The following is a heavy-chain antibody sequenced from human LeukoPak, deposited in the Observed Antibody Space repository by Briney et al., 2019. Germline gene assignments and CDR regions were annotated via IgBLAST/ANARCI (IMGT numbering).Heavy chain of an antibody. D-gene: IGHD2-15*01. CDR3: ARDYRCSGGSCYSGYFQH. Sequence: ASVKVSCKASGYTFTSYDINWARQATGQGLEWMGWMNPNSGNTNYAQKLQGRVTMTTDTSTSTAYMELRSLRSDDTAVYYCARDYRCSGGSCYSGYFQHWGQGTLVTVSS. CDR1: GYTFTSYD. V-gene: IGHV1-18*01. J-gene: IGHJ1*01. CDR2: MNPNSGNT.